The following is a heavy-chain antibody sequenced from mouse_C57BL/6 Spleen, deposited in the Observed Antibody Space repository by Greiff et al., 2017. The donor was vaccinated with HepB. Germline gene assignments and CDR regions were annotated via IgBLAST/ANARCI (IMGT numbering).Heavy chain of an antibody. CDR1: GFTFSDYG. Sequence: EVKLVESGGGLVKPGGSLKLSCAASGFTFSDYGMHWVRQAPEKGLEWVAYISSGSSTIYYADTVKGRFTISRANAKNTLFLQMTSLRSEDTGMYYCARLGLRHYAMDYWGQGTSVTVSS. D-gene: IGHD2-2*01. CDR3: ARLGLRHYAMDY. J-gene: IGHJ4*01. V-gene: IGHV5-17*01. CDR2: ISSGSSTI.